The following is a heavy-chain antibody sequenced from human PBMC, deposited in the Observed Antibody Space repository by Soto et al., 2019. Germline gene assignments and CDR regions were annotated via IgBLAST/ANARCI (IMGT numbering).Heavy chain of an antibody. V-gene: IGHV1-18*04. CDR2: IYPYNGNT. CDR3: ARLVCSGDSCYSPVDY. D-gene: IGHD2-15*01. J-gene: IGHJ4*02. CDR1: GCTFSGYG. Sequence: ASVKVSCKASGCTFSGYGISWVRQAPGQGLEWMGWIYPYNGNTRYAQKLQGRVTMTTDTSTSTAYMELRSLTSDDTAVYYCARLVCSGDSCYSPVDYWGQGTQVTVSS.